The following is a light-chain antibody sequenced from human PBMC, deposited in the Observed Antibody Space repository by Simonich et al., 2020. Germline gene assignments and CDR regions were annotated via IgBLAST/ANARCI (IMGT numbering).Light chain of an antibody. Sequence: DIVMTQSPDSLAVSLGERATINCKSRQSVLYSSNNKTYLAWYQQKPVQPPKLLIYWASTRETGVPDRFSCSGSGTDFTLTISSLQAEDVAVYYCQQYYSTPPYTFGQGTKLEIK. CDR3: QQYYSTPPYT. J-gene: IGKJ2*01. V-gene: IGKV4-1*01. CDR2: WAS. CDR1: QSVLYSSNNKTY.